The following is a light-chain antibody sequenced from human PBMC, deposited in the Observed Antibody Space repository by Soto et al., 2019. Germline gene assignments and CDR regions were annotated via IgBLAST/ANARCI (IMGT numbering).Light chain of an antibody. CDR2: DVS. CDR1: SSYVGSYNS. J-gene: IGLJ1*01. CDR3: SSFTSSSSYV. V-gene: IGLV2-14*03. Sequence: QSALAQPASVSGSPGQSIAISCTGTSSYVGSYNSVSWYQQYPGKAPTLMIHDVSDRPSGVSNRFSGSKSGNTASLTISGLRAEDEADYYCSSFTSSSSYVFGSGTKVTVL.